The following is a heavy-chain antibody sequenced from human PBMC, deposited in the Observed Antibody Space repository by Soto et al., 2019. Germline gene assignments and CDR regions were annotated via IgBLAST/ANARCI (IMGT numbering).Heavy chain of an antibody. CDR3: ARGNRKQLDRPRGGLRGKYYFDY. CDR1: GGTFSSYA. J-gene: IGHJ4*02. Sequence: QVQLVQSGAEVKKPGSSVKVSCKASGGTFSSYAISWVRQAPGQGLEWMGGIIPIFGTANYAQKFQGRVTITADESTSTDYMELSSLRSEDTAVYYCARGNRKQLDRPRGGLRGKYYFDYWGQGTLVTGSS. D-gene: IGHD6-13*01. V-gene: IGHV1-69*01. CDR2: IIPIFGTA.